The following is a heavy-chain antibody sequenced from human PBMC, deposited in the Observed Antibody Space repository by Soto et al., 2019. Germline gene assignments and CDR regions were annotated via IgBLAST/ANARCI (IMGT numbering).Heavy chain of an antibody. J-gene: IGHJ4*02. CDR3: TRTSSRLGEFY. V-gene: IGHV4-31*03. CDR1: GDSISSGGFY. Sequence: QAHLQESGPGLVEPSQTLSLTCTVAGDSISSGGFYWSWIRQHPGKGLEWIGFIYPTGSTYYNPSLKSRVLISIDTAKNQFSLKLTSVTAADTAVYYCTRTSSRLGEFYWGQGSLVAVSS. D-gene: IGHD3-16*01. CDR2: IYPTGST.